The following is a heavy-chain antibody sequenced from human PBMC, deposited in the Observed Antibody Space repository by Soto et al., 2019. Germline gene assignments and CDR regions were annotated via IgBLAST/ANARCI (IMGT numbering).Heavy chain of an antibody. V-gene: IGHV3-30-3*01. Sequence: GGSLRLSCAASGFTFSSYALHWVRQAPGKGLEWLAVISYDENNKYYADSVKGRFTISRDNSKNTLYLQMSGLRAEDTAVYYCARDDALVYWGQGTLVTVSS. D-gene: IGHD2-8*01. CDR1: GFTFSSYA. CDR2: ISYDENNK. CDR3: ARDDALVY. J-gene: IGHJ4*02.